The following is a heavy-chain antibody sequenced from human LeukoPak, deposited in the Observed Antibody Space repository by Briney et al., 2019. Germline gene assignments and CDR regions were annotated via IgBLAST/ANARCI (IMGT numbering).Heavy chain of an antibody. CDR2: IYTSGST. CDR3: ARHRRVLGSRYFDY. V-gene: IGHV4-4*09. CDR1: GGSISDYY. J-gene: IGHJ4*02. Sequence: SETLSLTCTVSGGSISDYYWSWIRQPPGKGLEWIGYIYTSGSTNYNPSVKSRVTISLDTSKNQFSLKLSSVTAADTAVYYCARHRRVLGSRYFDYWGQGTLVTVSS. D-gene: IGHD2-15*01.